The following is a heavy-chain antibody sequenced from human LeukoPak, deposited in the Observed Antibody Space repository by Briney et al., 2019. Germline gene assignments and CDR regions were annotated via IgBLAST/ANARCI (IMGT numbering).Heavy chain of an antibody. CDR3: ARGRGYSGYDYNWFDP. J-gene: IGHJ5*02. CDR2: IIPIFGTT. V-gene: IGHV1-69*05. CDR1: GATFTSYA. D-gene: IGHD5-12*01. Sequence: SVTVSCKASGATFTSYAISWVRQAPGQGLEWMGGIIPIFGTTNYAQKFQGRVTITTDESTSTAYMELSSLRSEDTAVYYCARGRGYSGYDYNWFDPWGQGTLVTVSS.